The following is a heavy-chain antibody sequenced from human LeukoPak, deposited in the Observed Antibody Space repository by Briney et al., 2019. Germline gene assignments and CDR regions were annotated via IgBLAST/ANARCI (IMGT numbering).Heavy chain of an antibody. CDR3: ARQLITIFGVVQSWFDP. J-gene: IGHJ5*02. CDR2: IYYSGST. CDR1: GGSISSYY. D-gene: IGHD3-3*01. Sequence: IPSETLSLTCTVSGGSISSYYWSWIRQPPGKGLEWIGYIYYSGSTNYNPSLKSRVTISVDTSKNQFSLKLSSVTAADMAVYYCARQLITIFGVVQSWFDPWGQGTLVTVSS. V-gene: IGHV4-59*08.